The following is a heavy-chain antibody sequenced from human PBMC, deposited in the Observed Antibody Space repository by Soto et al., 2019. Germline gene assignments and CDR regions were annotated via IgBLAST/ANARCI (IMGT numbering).Heavy chain of an antibody. Sequence: VGSLRLSCAASGFTFSSYAMSWVRQAPGKGLEWVSAISGSGCSTYYADSVKGRFTISRDNSKNTLYLQMNSLRAEDTAVYYCAKDWDIVATTYFDYWGQGTLVTVSS. CDR2: ISGSGCST. J-gene: IGHJ4*02. V-gene: IGHV3-23*01. D-gene: IGHD5-12*01. CDR1: GFTFSSYA. CDR3: AKDWDIVATTYFDY.